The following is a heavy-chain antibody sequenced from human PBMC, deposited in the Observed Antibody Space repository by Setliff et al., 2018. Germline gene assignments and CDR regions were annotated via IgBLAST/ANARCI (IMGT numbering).Heavy chain of an antibody. CDR1: GGAFITSA. CDR2: ILPIVGSA. V-gene: IGHV1-69*13. Sequence: SVNVSCKVSGGAFITSAISWVRQAHGQGLAWVGEILPIVGSANYGNKFQGRVTITADESTSTAYMEVMSLRNDDTAVYYCVRDILGEESAEVVDVWGQGTTVTVSS. D-gene: IGHD2-15*01. J-gene: IGHJ6*02. CDR3: VRDILGEESAEVVDV.